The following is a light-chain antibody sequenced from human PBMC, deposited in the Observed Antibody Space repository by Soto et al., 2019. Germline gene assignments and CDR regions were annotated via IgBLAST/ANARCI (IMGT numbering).Light chain of an antibody. V-gene: IGKV3-15*01. CDR2: HXS. J-gene: IGKJ4*01. Sequence: EIEMTQSPATLSVSQGDRAPLSXRASHNINTNLSWYQQSPGXAPRXXXAHXSTMATGSPDRFSGSGSGTEFTLTISSLQSEDFALYYCQQYTVWPCTFGGGTKVDI. CDR1: HNINTN. CDR3: QQYTVWPCT.